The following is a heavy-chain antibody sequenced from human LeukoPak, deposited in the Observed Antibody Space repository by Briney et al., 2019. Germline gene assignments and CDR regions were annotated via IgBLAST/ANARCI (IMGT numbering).Heavy chain of an antibody. CDR1: GGSISSYY. J-gene: IGHJ4*02. V-gene: IGHV4-59*01. CDR3: ARDVDRAFDY. CDR2: IYYSGST. D-gene: IGHD3-10*01. Sequence: PSETLSLTCTVSGGSISSYYWSWIRQPPGKGLEWIGYIYYSGSTNYNPSLKSRVTISVDTPKNQFSLKLSSVTAADTAVYYCARDVDRAFDYWGQGTLVTVSS.